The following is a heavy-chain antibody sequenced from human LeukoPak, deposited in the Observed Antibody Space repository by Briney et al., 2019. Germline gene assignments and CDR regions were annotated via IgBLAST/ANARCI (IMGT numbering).Heavy chain of an antibody. Sequence: ASVKVSCKASGYTFTGYYVHWVRQAPGRGLEWMGWINPYSGDTNYAQKFQGRVTTTRDTSISTAYMELSSLKSDDTAVYYCARVAMSGIGSDDFWGQGTLVTASS. V-gene: IGHV1-2*02. D-gene: IGHD1-26*01. J-gene: IGHJ4*02. CDR3: ARVAMSGIGSDDF. CDR2: INPYSGDT. CDR1: GYTFTGYY.